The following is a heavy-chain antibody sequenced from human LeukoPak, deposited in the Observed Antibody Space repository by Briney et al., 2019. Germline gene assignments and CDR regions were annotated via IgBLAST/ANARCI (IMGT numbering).Heavy chain of an antibody. CDR2: ISSNGGST. CDR3: VKAGLGFGELLSYFDY. J-gene: IGHJ4*02. CDR1: GFTFSSYA. D-gene: IGHD3-10*01. Sequence: GGSLRLSCSVSGFTFSSYAMHWVRQAPGKGLEYVSAISSNGGSTYYADSVKGRFTISRDNSKNTLYLQMSSLRAEDTAVYYCVKAGLGFGELLSYFDYWGQGTLVTVSS. V-gene: IGHV3-64D*09.